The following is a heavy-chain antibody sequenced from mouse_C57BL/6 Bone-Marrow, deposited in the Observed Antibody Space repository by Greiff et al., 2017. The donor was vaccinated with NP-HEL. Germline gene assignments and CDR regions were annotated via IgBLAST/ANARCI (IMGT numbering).Heavy chain of an antibody. Sequence: DVQLVESGGGLVKPGGSLKLSCAASGFTFSSYAMSWVRQTPEKRLEWVATISDGGSYTYYPDNVKGRFTISRDNAKNNLYLQMSHLKSEDTAMYYCARDPFGNNWYFDVWGTGTTVTVSS. J-gene: IGHJ1*03. CDR1: GFTFSSYA. CDR3: ARDPFGNNWYFDV. D-gene: IGHD2-1*01. V-gene: IGHV5-4*01. CDR2: ISDGGSYT.